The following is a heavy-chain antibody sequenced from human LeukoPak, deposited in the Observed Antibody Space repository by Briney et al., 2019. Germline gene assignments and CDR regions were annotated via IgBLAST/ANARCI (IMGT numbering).Heavy chain of an antibody. J-gene: IGHJ4*02. V-gene: IGHV1-69*13. Sequence: HEASVKVSCKASGGTFSSYAISWVRQAPGQGLEWMGGIIPIFGTANYAQKFQGRVTITADESTSTAYMELSSLRSEDTAVYYCARGPHYYGSGSYLNYWGQGTLVTVSS. CDR2: IIPIFGTA. CDR1: GGTFSSYA. D-gene: IGHD3-10*01. CDR3: ARGPHYYGSGSYLNY.